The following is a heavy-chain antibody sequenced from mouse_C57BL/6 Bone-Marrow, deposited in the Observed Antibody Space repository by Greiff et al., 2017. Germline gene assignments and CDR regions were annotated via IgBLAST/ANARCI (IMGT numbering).Heavy chain of an antibody. CDR2: IDPEDGET. D-gene: IGHD1-1*01. V-gene: IGHV14-2*01. CDR3: ASGHYGSSPWWYFDV. CDR1: GFNIKDYY. J-gene: IGHJ1*03. Sequence: EVQLQQSGAELVKPGASAKLSCTASGFNIKDYYMHWVKQRTEQGLEWIGRIDPEDGETKYAPKFQGKATITADTSSNTAYLQLSSLTSEDTAVYYCASGHYGSSPWWYFDVWGTGTTVTVSS.